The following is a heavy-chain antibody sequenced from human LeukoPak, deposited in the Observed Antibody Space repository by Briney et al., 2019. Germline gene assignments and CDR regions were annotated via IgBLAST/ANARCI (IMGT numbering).Heavy chain of an antibody. D-gene: IGHD2-2*01. CDR1: GGSISNYY. CDR2: IYYSGST. CDR3: ARPALNCSSTSCWNY. V-gene: IGHV4-59*12. Sequence: SETLSLTCTVSGGSISNYYWSWIRQPPGKGLEWIGYIYYSGSTNYNPFLKSRVTISVDTSKNQFSLKLSSVTAADTAVYYCARPALNCSSTSCWNYWGQGTLVTVSS. J-gene: IGHJ4*02.